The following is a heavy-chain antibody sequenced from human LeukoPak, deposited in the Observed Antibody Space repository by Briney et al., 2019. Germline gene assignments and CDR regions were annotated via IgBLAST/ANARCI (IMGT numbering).Heavy chain of an antibody. D-gene: IGHD6-6*01. V-gene: IGHV3-7*01. CDR1: GFTFSIYW. CDR3: ARDRSSSGASDY. Sequence: GGSLRLSCAASGFTFSIYWMSWVRQAPGKGLEWVANIKQDGSEKYYVDSVKGRFTISRDNAKNSLYLQMNSLRAEDTAVYYCARDRSSSGASDYWGQGTLVTVSS. CDR2: IKQDGSEK. J-gene: IGHJ4*02.